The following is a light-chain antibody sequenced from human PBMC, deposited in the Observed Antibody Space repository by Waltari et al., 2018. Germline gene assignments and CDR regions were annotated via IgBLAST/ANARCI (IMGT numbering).Light chain of an antibody. CDR1: SSDVGSYNY. J-gene: IGLJ3*02. CDR2: DVT. CDR3: SSYTSSSTWV. V-gene: IGLV2-14*01. Sequence: QSALTQPASVPGSPGQSITISCTGTSSDVGSYNYVSWYQQHPGKAPKLMIYDVTKRPSGVSNRFSGSKSGNTASLTISGLQAEDEADYSCSSYTSSSTWVFCGGTKLTVL.